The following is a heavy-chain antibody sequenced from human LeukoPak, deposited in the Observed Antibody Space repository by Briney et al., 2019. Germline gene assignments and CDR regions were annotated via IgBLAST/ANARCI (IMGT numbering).Heavy chain of an antibody. J-gene: IGHJ6*03. V-gene: IGHV4-34*01. CDR3: ARGYYMDV. Sequence: SETLSLTCAVYGGSFSGYYWSWIRQPPGKGLEWIGEINHSGSTNYNPSLKSRVAISVDTSKNQFSLKLSSVTAADTAVYYCARGYYMDVWGKGTTVTVSS. CDR1: GGSFSGYY. CDR2: INHSGST.